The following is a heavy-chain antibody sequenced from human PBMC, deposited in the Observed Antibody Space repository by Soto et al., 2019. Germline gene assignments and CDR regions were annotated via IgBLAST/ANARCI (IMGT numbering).Heavy chain of an antibody. J-gene: IGHJ3*01. CDR2: IYPGDSDT. D-gene: IGHD3-10*01. CDR1: GYSFTSYW. Sequence: GESLKISCKGSGYSFTSYWIGWVRQMPGKGLEWMGIIYPGDSDTRYSPSFQGQVTISADKSISTAYLQWSSLKASDTAMYYCASFLMVRAPTSSIDFWGQRTMVT. V-gene: IGHV5-51*01. CDR3: ASFLMVRAPTSSIDF.